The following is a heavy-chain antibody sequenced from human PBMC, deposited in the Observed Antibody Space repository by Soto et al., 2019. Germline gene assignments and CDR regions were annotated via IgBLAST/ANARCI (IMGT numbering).Heavy chain of an antibody. V-gene: IGHV3-43*01. Sequence: PVGSLRLSCAASGFTFDDYTMHWVRQAPGKGLEWVSLISWDGGSTYYADSVKGRFTISRDNSKNSLYLQMNSLRTEDTALYYCAKDILSRPKNDFWSGTYGMDVWGQGTTVTVSS. CDR3: AKDILSRPKNDFWSGTYGMDV. J-gene: IGHJ6*02. CDR2: ISWDGGST. D-gene: IGHD3-3*01. CDR1: GFTFDDYT.